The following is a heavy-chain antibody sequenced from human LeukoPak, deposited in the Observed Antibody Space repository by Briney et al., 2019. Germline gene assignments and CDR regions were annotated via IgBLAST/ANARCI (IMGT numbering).Heavy chain of an antibody. CDR2: INSDGSTA. J-gene: IGHJ4*02. CDR1: GFTFSSYW. Sequence: GGSLRLSCAASGFTFSSYWMHWVRQAPGKGLVWVSRINSDGSTASYADSVRGRFTISRDNAKNTLYLQMNSLRAEDTAVYYCARAPPMSSGYEWGVDYWGQGTLVTVSS. CDR3: ARAPPMSSGYEWGVDY. D-gene: IGHD5-12*01. V-gene: IGHV3-74*01.